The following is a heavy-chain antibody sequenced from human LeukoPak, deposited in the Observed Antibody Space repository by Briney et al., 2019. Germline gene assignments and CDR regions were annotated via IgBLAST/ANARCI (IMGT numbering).Heavy chain of an antibody. CDR2: ISAYNGNT. V-gene: IGHV1-18*01. D-gene: IGHD3-22*01. CDR1: GYTSTSYG. CDR3: AREPYYYDSSGYHSDAFDI. J-gene: IGHJ3*02. Sequence: ASVKVSCKASGYTSTSYGITWVRQALGQGLEWMGWISAYNGNTKYVQKLQGRVTMTTDTSTSTAYIELRSLRSDDTAVYYCAREPYYYDSSGYHSDAFDIWGQGTMVTVSS.